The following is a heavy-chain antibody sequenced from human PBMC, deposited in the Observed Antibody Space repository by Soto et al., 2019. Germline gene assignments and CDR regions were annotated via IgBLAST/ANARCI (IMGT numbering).Heavy chain of an antibody. CDR2: MNPNSGNT. CDR1: GYTFTSYD. J-gene: IGHJ6*02. Sequence: GASVKVSCKASGYTFTSYDINWVRQATGQGLEWMGWMNPNSGNTGYAQKFQGRVTMTRNTSISTAYMELSSLRSEDTAVYYCARGDIVLVPAALPGPYYYYYGMDVWGQGTTVTVSS. CDR3: ARGDIVLVPAALPGPYYYYYGMDV. V-gene: IGHV1-8*01. D-gene: IGHD2-2*01.